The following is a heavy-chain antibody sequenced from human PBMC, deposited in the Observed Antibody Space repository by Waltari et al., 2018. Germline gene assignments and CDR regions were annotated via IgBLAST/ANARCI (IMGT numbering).Heavy chain of an antibody. CDR1: GGSFSGYY. Sequence: QVQLQQWGAGLLKPSETLSLTCVVSGGSFSGYYWSWIRQPPGKGLEWVGEINHRGRTHYNPSLKSRVTISIDTSKIQFSLKLRSVTVADTAVYYCARANTIFGVIRTWYYMDVWGKGTPVTVSS. CDR3: ARANTIFGVIRTWYYMDV. J-gene: IGHJ6*03. V-gene: IGHV4-34*01. D-gene: IGHD3-3*01. CDR2: INHRGRT.